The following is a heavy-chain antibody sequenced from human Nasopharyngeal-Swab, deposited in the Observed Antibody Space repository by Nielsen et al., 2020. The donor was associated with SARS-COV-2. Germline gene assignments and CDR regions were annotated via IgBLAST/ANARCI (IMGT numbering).Heavy chain of an antibody. J-gene: IGHJ6*03. CDR2: ISYDGSNK. V-gene: IGHV3-30*18. CDR1: GFTFSSYG. D-gene: IGHD6-19*01. Sequence: GGSLRLSCAASGFTFSSYGMHWVRQAPGKGLEWVAVISYDGSNKYYADSVKGRFTISRDNSKNTLYLQMNSLRAEDTAVYYCAKALWDNIAGADRRGSRGYYYYMDVWGKGTTVTVSS. CDR3: AKALWDNIAGADRRGSRGYYYYMDV.